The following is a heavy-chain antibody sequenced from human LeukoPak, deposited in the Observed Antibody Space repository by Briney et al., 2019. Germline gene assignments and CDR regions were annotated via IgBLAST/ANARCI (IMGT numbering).Heavy chain of an antibody. Sequence: GGSLRLSCAASGLTFSNAWMSWVRQAPGKGLEWVGRIKSKTDGGTTDYAAPVKGRFTISRDDSKSTLYLQMNSLKTEDTAVYYCTTPVVPAADPYYYYYMDVWGKGTTVTVSS. J-gene: IGHJ6*03. CDR2: IKSKTDGGTT. CDR1: GLTFSNAW. D-gene: IGHD2-2*01. CDR3: TTPVVPAADPYYYYYMDV. V-gene: IGHV3-15*01.